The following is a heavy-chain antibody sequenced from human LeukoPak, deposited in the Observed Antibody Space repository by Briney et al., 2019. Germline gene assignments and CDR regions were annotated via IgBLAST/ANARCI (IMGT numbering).Heavy chain of an antibody. V-gene: IGHV3-30*18. J-gene: IGHJ6*02. CDR2: ISYDGSNK. CDR3: AKADYYYGMDV. CDR1: GFTFSSYG. Sequence: GRSLRLSCAASGFTFSSYGMHWVRQAPDKGLEWVAVISYDGSNKYYADSVKGRFTISRDNSKNTLYLQMNSLRAEDTAVYYCAKADYYYGMDVWGQGTTVTVSS.